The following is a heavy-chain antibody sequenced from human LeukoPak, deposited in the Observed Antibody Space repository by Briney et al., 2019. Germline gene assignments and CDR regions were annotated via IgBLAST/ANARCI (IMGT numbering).Heavy chain of an antibody. V-gene: IGHV5-51*01. D-gene: IGHD5-24*01. CDR1: GYSFTSYW. CDR3: ARLRRDGYNTGPDAFDI. CDR2: IYPGDSDT. Sequence: GESLQISCKGSGYSFTSYWIGWVRRMPGKGLEWMGIIYPGDSDTRYSPSFQGQVTISADKSISTAYLQWSSLKASDTAMYYCARLRRDGYNTGPDAFDICGQGTMVTVSS. J-gene: IGHJ3*02.